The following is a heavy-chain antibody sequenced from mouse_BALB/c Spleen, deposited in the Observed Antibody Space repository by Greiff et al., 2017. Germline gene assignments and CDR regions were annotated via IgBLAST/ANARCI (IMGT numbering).Heavy chain of an antibody. J-gene: IGHJ4*01. V-gene: IGHV4-1*02. CDR1: GFDFSRYW. CDR3: ARPDYRYSYAMDY. CDR2: INPDSSTI. D-gene: IGHD2-14*01. Sequence: EVKLMESGGGLVQPGGSLKLSCAASGFDFSRYWMSWVRQAPGKGLEWIGEINPDSSTINYTPSLKDKFIISRDNAKNTLYLQMSKVRSEDTALYYCARPDYRYSYAMDYWGQGTSVTVSS.